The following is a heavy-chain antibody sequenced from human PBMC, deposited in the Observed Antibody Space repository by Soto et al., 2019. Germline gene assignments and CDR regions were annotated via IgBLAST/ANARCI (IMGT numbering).Heavy chain of an antibody. CDR3: AAKSDNNGYP. CDR1: GFTFSTSA. CDR2: IVVGSGST. Sequence: QMQLVQSGPEVKKPGTSVKVSCKASGFTFSTSAVQWVRQARGQRLEWIGWIVVGSGSTDYAQKFQERVTITRDMSTSTAYMELSSLRSEDTAVYYCAAKSDNNGYPWGQGTLVPVSS. D-gene: IGHD3-22*01. V-gene: IGHV1-58*01. J-gene: IGHJ5*02.